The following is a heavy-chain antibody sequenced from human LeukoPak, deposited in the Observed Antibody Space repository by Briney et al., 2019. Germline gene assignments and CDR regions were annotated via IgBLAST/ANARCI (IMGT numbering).Heavy chain of an antibody. CDR2: INSDGSST. Sequence: TGGSLRLSCAASGFTFSSYWMHWVRQAPGKGLVWVSRINSDGSSTSYADSVKGRFTISRDNAKNTLYLQMNSLRAEDTAVYYCASDRDYGDAFDYWGQGTLVTVSS. CDR3: ASDRDYGDAFDY. D-gene: IGHD4-17*01. CDR1: GFTFSSYW. V-gene: IGHV3-74*01. J-gene: IGHJ4*02.